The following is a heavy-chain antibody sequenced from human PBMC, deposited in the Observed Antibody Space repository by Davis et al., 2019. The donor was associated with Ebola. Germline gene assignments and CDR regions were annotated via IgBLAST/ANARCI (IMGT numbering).Heavy chain of an antibody. CDR2: ISSNGGSA. V-gene: IGHV3-64*01. CDR1: GFSFTNDP. J-gene: IGHJ4*02. D-gene: IGHD6-19*01. CDR3: ATTQWLREFDN. Sequence: PGGSLRLSCAASGFSFTNDPMHWIRQAPGKGLEYVSAISSNGGSAHYGNSVRGRFTISRDKSNNTLYLEMNSLRVDDTAVYYCATTQWLREFDNWGQGTLVTVSS.